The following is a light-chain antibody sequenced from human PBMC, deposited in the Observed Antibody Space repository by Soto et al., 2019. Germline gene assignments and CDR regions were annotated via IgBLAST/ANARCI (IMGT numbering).Light chain of an antibody. Sequence: QTVVTQETSLPVSPGGSVTLTCASSTGAVTSGNYPNWFQQKPGQAPRALIYSTNKKHAWTPARVSGSHLGGKAALTLSGVQPEDEAEYYCLLYYGGAQPVVFGGGTKLTVL. CDR1: TGAVTSGNY. V-gene: IGLV7-43*01. CDR2: STN. J-gene: IGLJ2*01. CDR3: LLYYGGAQPVV.